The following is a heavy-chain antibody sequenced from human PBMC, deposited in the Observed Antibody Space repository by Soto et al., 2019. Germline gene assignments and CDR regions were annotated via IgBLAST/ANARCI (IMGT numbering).Heavy chain of an antibody. D-gene: IGHD6-13*01. CDR1: GFTFSDFN. V-gene: IGHV3-48*02. Sequence: EVQLVESGGGLVQPGGSLRLSCAASGFTFSDFNMNWVRQAPGKGLEWISYISSSSSTIYYADSVKGRFTISRDNAKNSLYRQMNSLRDEDTTVYYCARDSAAGSSFDYWGQGTLVTVSS. CDR3: ARDSAAGSSFDY. CDR2: ISSSSSTI. J-gene: IGHJ4*02.